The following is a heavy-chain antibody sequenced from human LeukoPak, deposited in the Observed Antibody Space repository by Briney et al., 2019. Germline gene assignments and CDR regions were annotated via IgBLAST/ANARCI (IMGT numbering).Heavy chain of an antibody. CDR3: ARPGGVVRRAYYFDY. Sequence: SETLSLTCTVSGGSISSYYWSWIRQPAGKGLEWIGRIYTSGSTNYNPSLKSRVTMSVDTSKNQFSLKLSSVTAADTAVYYCARPGGVVRRAYYFDYWGQGTLVTVSS. CDR1: GGSISSYY. CDR2: IYTSGST. V-gene: IGHV4-4*07. J-gene: IGHJ4*02. D-gene: IGHD3-10*01.